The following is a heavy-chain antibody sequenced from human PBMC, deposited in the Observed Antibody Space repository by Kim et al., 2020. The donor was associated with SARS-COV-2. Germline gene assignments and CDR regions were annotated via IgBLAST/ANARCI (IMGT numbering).Heavy chain of an antibody. D-gene: IGHD6-19*01. V-gene: IGHV1-69*13. CDR2: IIPIFGTA. CDR3: ARDERPYSSGWYGVANYYYYYGMDV. J-gene: IGHJ6*02. Sequence: SVKVSCKASGGTFSSYAISWVRQAPGQGLEWMGGIIPIFGTANYAQKFQGRVTITADESTSTAYMELSSLRSEDTAVYYCARDERPYSSGWYGVANYYYYYGMDVWGQGTTVTVSS. CDR1: GGTFSSYA.